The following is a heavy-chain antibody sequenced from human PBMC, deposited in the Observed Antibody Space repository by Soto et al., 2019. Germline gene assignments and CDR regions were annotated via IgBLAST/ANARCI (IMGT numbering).Heavy chain of an antibody. Sequence: PSETLSLTCAVYGGSFSGYYWSWIRQPPGKGLEWIGEINHSGSTNYNPSLKSRVTISVDTSKNQFSLKLSSVTAADTAVYYCARLLGGPQPPSVTTGGGPFNWFDPWGQGPLVTVSS. V-gene: IGHV4-34*01. D-gene: IGHD4-17*01. CDR2: INHSGST. J-gene: IGHJ5*02. CDR1: GGSFSGYY. CDR3: ARLLGGPQPPSVTTGGGPFNWFDP.